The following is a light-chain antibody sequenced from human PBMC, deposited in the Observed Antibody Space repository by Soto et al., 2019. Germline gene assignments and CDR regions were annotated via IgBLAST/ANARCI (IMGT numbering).Light chain of an antibody. CDR1: QSVSRN. V-gene: IGKV3-11*01. J-gene: IGKJ3*01. Sequence: EIVLTQSPATLCLSPGEIATLSFRASQSVSRNLAWYQQKPGQAPRLLIYDASNRATGIPARFSGSGSVTDFTLTISSLEPEDFAVYYCQQRSNWATFGPGTKVDI. CDR3: QQRSNWAT. CDR2: DAS.